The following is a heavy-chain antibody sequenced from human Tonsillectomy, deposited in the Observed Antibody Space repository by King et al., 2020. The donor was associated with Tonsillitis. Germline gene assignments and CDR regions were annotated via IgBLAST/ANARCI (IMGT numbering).Heavy chain of an antibody. V-gene: IGHV1-18*01. D-gene: IGHD3-22*01. CDR3: ARDPLGYYDRAGYIDY. J-gene: IGHJ4*02. CDR2: ISAYNAET. CDR1: GYTFTVSG. Sequence: VQLVESGAEVKKPGASVKVSCTASGYTFTVSGISWVRQAPGQGLEWMGWISAYNAETKYAQKLQDRVTMTTDTSTSTAYMELRSLRSDDTAVYYCARDPLGYYDRAGYIDYWGQGTLVTVSS.